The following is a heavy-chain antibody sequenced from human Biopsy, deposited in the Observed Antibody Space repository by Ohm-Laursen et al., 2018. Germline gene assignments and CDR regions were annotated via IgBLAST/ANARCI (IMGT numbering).Heavy chain of an antibody. CDR1: GGSISSYY. J-gene: IGHJ2*01. CDR3: ARHAPSYSGSYWRYFDL. Sequence: GTLFLTCPVSGGSISSYYWSWIRQPPGKGLEWIGYIYYTGSTNYNPSLKSRVTISLDTSMNHLSLRLTSVTAADTAVYYCARHAPSYSGSYWRYFDLWGRGTLVTVSS. D-gene: IGHD1-26*01. CDR2: IYYTGST. V-gene: IGHV4-59*08.